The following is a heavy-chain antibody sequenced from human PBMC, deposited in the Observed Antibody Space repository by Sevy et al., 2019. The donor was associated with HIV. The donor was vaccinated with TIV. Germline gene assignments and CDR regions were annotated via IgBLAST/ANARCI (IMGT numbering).Heavy chain of an antibody. V-gene: IGHV3-30*02. J-gene: IGHJ6*02. Sequence: GGCLRLSCAASGFTFSTYDMHWVRQAPGKGLEWVAYIRYDGSNKYYADSVRGRFTISRDNSKNRLYLQMNSLRAEDTAVYYCARGRKTTQEWLEELDYYYGVDVWGQGTTVTVSS. CDR1: GFTFSTYD. CDR3: ARGRKTTQEWLEELDYYYGVDV. CDR2: IRYDGSNK. D-gene: IGHD2-8*01.